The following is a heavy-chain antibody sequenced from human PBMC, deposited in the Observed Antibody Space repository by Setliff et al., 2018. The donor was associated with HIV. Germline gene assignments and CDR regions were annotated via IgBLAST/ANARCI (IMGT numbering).Heavy chain of an antibody. J-gene: IGHJ2*01. CDR1: GFIFTNAW. CDR2: IKSKSDGGTT. CDR3: VGHYYDPLTGYYVWFFDL. D-gene: IGHD3-9*01. Sequence: GGSLRLSCETSGFIFTNAWMSWVRQSPRKGLEWLARIKSKSDGGTTSYAAPVKDRFTISRDDSRNTLYLQMNSMKSDDTATYYCVGHYYDPLTGYYVWFFDLWGRGTLVTVSS. V-gene: IGHV3-15*05.